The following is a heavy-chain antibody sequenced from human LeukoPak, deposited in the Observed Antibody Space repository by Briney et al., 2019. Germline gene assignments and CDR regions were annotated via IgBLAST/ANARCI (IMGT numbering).Heavy chain of an antibody. CDR3: AREYSSGWLDY. D-gene: IGHD6-19*01. V-gene: IGHV4-59*10. Sequence: SETLPLTCAVYGGSFSGYYWSWIRQPAGKGLEWIGRIYTSGSTNYNPSLKSRVTISVDTSKNQFSLKLSSVTAADTAVYYCAREYSSGWLDYWGQGTLVTVSS. CDR2: IYTSGST. J-gene: IGHJ4*02. CDR1: GGSFSGYY.